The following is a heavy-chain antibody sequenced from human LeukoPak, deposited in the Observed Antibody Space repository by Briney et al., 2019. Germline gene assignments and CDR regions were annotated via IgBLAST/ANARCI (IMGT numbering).Heavy chain of an antibody. J-gene: IGHJ4*02. D-gene: IGHD6-13*01. CDR3: ASGRQLGY. CDR2: IKEDGSEK. V-gene: IGHV3-7*01. CDR1: GFAFSNYW. Sequence: GGSLRLSCAASGFAFSNYWMSWVRQAPGKGLEWVANIKEDGSEKYYVDSVKGRFTISRDNARNSLYLQMNSLRAEDTAVYYCASGRQLGYWGQGTLVTVPS.